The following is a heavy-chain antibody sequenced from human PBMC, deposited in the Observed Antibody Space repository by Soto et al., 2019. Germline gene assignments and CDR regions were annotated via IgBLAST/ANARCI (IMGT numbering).Heavy chain of an antibody. CDR1: GFSFGPSG. V-gene: IGHV3-33*01. D-gene: IGHD5-12*01. CDR2: IWNDGSTT. Sequence: LVESGGGVAQPGRSLRLSCATSGFSFGPSGMHWVRQAPGKGLEWVAIIWNDGSTTYYADSVRDRFTISRDNSKNTLYLQMNSLRDEDTAVYYCARDGSPYDVDYWGQGTLATVSS. CDR3: ARDGSPYDVDY. J-gene: IGHJ4*02.